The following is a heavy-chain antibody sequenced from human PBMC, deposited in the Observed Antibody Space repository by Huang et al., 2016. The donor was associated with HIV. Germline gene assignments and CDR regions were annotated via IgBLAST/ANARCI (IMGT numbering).Heavy chain of an antibody. CDR3: ATKTAAMDI. J-gene: IGHJ6*02. D-gene: IGHD1-7*01. CDR2: IKQDESEK. Sequence: VESGGRLVQPGGSIRLSCVGSTFTFGAYWMSWVRPSPGKGLEWVSKIKQDESEKYYVESVKGRFNISTDNAKKVLFLEMNNVRVEDTATYYCATKTAAMDIWGQGTTVTVS. V-gene: IGHV3-7*01. CDR1: TFTFGAYW.